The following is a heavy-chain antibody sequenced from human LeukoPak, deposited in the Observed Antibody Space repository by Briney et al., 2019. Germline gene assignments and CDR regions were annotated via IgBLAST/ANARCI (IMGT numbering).Heavy chain of an antibody. D-gene: IGHD2-21*01. CDR1: GGSFSGYY. V-gene: IGHV4-34*01. J-gene: IGHJ4*02. CDR3: VRDSRAKYFDY. Sequence: KPSETLSLTCAVYGGSFSGYYWSWLRQPPGKGLEWIGEINHSGSTNYHPSLTSRLTLSLETSKNQFSLKVTSVTAADTAVYYCVRDSRAKYFDYWGQGILVTVSS. CDR2: INHSGST.